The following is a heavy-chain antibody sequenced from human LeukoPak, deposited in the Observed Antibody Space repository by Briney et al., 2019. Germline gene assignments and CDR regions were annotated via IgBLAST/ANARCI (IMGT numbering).Heavy chain of an antibody. V-gene: IGHV4-59*01. J-gene: IGHJ6*03. CDR2: IYYTGST. D-gene: IGHD1-26*01. Sequence: PSETLSLTCTVSGGSISTYYWSWIRQPPGKGLEWIGNIYYTGSTIYNPSLESRVTMSVDTSENQLFLNLTSVTAADTAVYYCARESPSGSYCYYCYYMDLWGKGTTVTVSS. CDR3: ARESPSGSYCYYCYYMDL. CDR1: GGSISTYY.